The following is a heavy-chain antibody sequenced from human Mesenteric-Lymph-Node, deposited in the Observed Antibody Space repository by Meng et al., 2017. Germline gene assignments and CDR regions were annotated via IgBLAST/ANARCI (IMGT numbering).Heavy chain of an antibody. CDR3: ARGDYGDYGFDY. CDR1: GFTFSSYG. J-gene: IGHJ4*02. V-gene: IGHV3-33*01. CDR2: IWYDGSNK. D-gene: IGHD4-17*01. Sequence: QGGVGGCGGGGVQPGRSLGLSCAASGFTFSSYGMHWVRQAPGKGLEWVAVIWYDGSNKYYADSVKGRFTISRDNSKNTLYLQMNSLRAEDTAVYYCARGDYGDYGFDYWGQGTLVTVSS.